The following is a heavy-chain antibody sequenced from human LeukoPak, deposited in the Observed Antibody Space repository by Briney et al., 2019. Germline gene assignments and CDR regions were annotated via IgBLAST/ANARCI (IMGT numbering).Heavy chain of an antibody. Sequence: GRSLRLSCAASGFTFSSYAMHWVRQAPGKGLEWVAVISYDGSNKYYADSVKGRFTISRDNSKNTLYLQMNSLRAEDTAVYYCARASDRLPIDYWGQGTLVTVSS. V-gene: IGHV3-30-3*01. CDR2: ISYDGSNK. J-gene: IGHJ4*02. D-gene: IGHD3-22*01. CDR1: GFTFSSYA. CDR3: ARASDRLPIDY.